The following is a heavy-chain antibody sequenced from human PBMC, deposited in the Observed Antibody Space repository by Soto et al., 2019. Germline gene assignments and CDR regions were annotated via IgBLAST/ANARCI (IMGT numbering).Heavy chain of an antibody. V-gene: IGHV4-4*02. CDR2: IYHSGST. CDR1: SCSISISNW. J-gene: IGHJ4*02. CDR3: ARQIAAAGTHYFDY. D-gene: IGHD6-13*01. Sequence: SETLALTCAVSSCSISISNWCSWVRQPPGKGLEWIGEIYHSGSTNYNPSLKSRVTISVDKSKNQFSLKLSSVTAADTAVYYCARQIAAAGTHYFDYWGQGTLVTVSS.